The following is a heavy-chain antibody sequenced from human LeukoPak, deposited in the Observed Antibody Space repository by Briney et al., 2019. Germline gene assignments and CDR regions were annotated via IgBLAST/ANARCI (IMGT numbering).Heavy chain of an antibody. CDR3: ARGSSSPSDWFDP. J-gene: IGHJ5*02. D-gene: IGHD6-6*01. V-gene: IGHV4-61*02. CDR1: GGSISSGSYY. CDR2: IYTSGST. Sequence: SQTLSLTCTVSGGSISSGSYYWSWIRQPAGKGLEWIGRIYTSGSTNYNPSLKSRVTISVDTSKNQFSLKLSSVTAADTAVYYCARGSSSPSDWFDPWGQGTLVTVSS.